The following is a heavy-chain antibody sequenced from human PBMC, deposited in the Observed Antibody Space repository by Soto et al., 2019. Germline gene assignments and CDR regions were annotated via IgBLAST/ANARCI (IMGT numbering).Heavy chain of an antibody. D-gene: IGHD3-3*01. J-gene: IGHJ4*02. CDR1: GGSFSGYY. Sequence: PSETLSLTCAVYGGSFSGYYWSWIRQPPGKGLEWIGEINHSGSTNYNPSLKSRVTISVDTSKNQFSLKLSSVTAADTAVYYCARDVSYDFWSGYYKDYCGQGTLVTVSS. CDR3: ARDVSYDFWSGYYKDY. CDR2: INHSGST. V-gene: IGHV4-34*01.